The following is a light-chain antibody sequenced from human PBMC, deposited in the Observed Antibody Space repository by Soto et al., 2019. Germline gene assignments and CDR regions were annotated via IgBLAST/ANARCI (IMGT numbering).Light chain of an antibody. Sequence: EIVLTQSPGTLSLSPGERATLSCRASQSVSGSYLAWYQQTPGQAPRLLIYGASSRTTGIPDRFSGSGSGTDFTLTISRLEPEDFAVYYCQQYGSSPTFGQGTKVEMK. V-gene: IGKV3-20*01. CDR3: QQYGSSPT. CDR1: QSVSGSY. J-gene: IGKJ1*01. CDR2: GAS.